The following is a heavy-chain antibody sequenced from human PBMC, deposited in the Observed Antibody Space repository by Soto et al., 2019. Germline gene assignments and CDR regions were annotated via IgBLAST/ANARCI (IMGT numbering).Heavy chain of an antibody. D-gene: IGHD1-7*01. CDR3: ARDRGYNWNYGWFDP. Sequence: QVQLVQSGAEVKKPGASVKVSCKASGYTFSSYGISWVRQAPGQGLEWMGRISAYNGNTNYAQKLQGRVTMTTDTPTSTAYMELRRLRSDDTAVYYCARDRGYNWNYGWFDPWGQGTLVTVSS. CDR2: ISAYNGNT. CDR1: GYTFSSYG. J-gene: IGHJ5*02. V-gene: IGHV1-18*01.